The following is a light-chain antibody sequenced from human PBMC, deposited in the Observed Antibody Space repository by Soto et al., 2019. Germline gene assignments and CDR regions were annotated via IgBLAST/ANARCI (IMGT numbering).Light chain of an antibody. CDR1: QGISSY. Sequence: DVQVTQSPSFVSASVGDRVTITCRASQGISSYLAWYQQKAGKAPKVLIYTASTLQSGVPSRFSGSGSGTEFTLTISSLQPEDFATYYCQQLHSYPITFGQGTRLEIK. J-gene: IGKJ5*01. CDR2: TAS. V-gene: IGKV1-9*01. CDR3: QQLHSYPIT.